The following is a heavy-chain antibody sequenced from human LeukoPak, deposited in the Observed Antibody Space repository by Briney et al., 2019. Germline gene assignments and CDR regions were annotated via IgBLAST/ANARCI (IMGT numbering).Heavy chain of an antibody. CDR2: ISGSGGST. Sequence: GGSLRLSCAASGFTFSSYAMSWVRQAPGKGLEWVSAISGSGGSTYYADSVKGRFTISRDNSKNTLYLQMNSLRAEDTAVYYCAKKARRTCSSTSCYRSENDYWGQGTLVTVSS. D-gene: IGHD2-2*01. V-gene: IGHV3-23*01. CDR1: GFTFSSYA. CDR3: AKKARRTCSSTSCYRSENDY. J-gene: IGHJ4*02.